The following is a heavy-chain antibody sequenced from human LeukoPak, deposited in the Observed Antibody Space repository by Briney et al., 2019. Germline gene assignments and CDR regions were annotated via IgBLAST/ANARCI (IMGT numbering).Heavy chain of an antibody. D-gene: IGHD3-10*01. CDR2: INAGNGNT. CDR1: GYTLTSYA. Sequence: ASVKVSCKASGYTLTSYAMHWVRPAPGQRLEWMGWINAGNGNTKYSQKFQGRVTITRDTSASTAYMELSSLRSEDTAVYYCARGMVRGVIEVDYWGQGTLVTVSS. CDR3: ARGMVRGVIEVDY. J-gene: IGHJ4*02. V-gene: IGHV1-3*01.